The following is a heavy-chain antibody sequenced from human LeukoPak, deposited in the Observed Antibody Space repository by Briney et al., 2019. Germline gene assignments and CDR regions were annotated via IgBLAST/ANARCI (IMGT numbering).Heavy chain of an antibody. Sequence: GGSLRLSCAASGFTFSNYAMSWVRQAPGGGLEWVSAISGSGDTTFHADSVKGRFTTSRDNSKNTSSLQMSGLRVEDSAVYFCAKDTSAWWYHKAYMNVWGTGTTVTVSS. V-gene: IGHV3-23*01. CDR1: GFTFSNYA. D-gene: IGHD2-15*01. CDR2: ISGSGDTT. CDR3: AKDTSAWWYHKAYMNV. J-gene: IGHJ6*03.